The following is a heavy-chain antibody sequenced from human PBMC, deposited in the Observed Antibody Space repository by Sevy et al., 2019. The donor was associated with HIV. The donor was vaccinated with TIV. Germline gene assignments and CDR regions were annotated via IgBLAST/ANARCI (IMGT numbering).Heavy chain of an antibody. D-gene: IGHD3-10*01. J-gene: IGHJ5*02. CDR2: IYYSGST. Sequence: SETLSLTCTVSGGSISSSSYYWGWIRQPPGKGLEWIGSIYYSGSTYYNPSLKSRVTISVDTSKNQFSLKLSSVTAADTAVYYCARGYEGGYYYGSGSYPDNWFDPWGQGTLVTVSS. CDR3: ARGYEGGYYYGSGSYPDNWFDP. CDR1: GGSISSSSYY. V-gene: IGHV4-39*01.